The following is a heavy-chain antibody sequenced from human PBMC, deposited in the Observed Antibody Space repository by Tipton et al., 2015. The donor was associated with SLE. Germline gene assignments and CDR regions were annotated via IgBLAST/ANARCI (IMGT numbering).Heavy chain of an antibody. J-gene: IGHJ4*02. CDR3: ARRKVGGPVDS. CDR2: IYYNGNA. Sequence: TLSLTCTVSGGSISGYSLAWIRQFPGKRLEWIGYIYYNGNANYNPALEGRVTISEDKSKNLLSLRLTSVTAADTAVYYCARRKVGGPVDSWGQGTLVTVSS. V-gene: IGHV4-59*12. CDR1: GGSISGYS. D-gene: IGHD1-26*01.